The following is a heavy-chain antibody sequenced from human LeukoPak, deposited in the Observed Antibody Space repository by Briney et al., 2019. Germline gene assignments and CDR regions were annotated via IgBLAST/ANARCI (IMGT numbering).Heavy chain of an antibody. Sequence: GGSLRLSCTVSGFTVSSNSMSWVRQAPGKGLEWVSFIYSDNTHYSDSVKGRFTISRDNSKNTLYLQMNSLRAEDTAVYYCVGYGSGSYYNYYMDVWGKGTTVTVSS. CDR1: GFTVSSNS. J-gene: IGHJ6*03. D-gene: IGHD3-10*01. CDR2: IYSDNT. CDR3: VGYGSGSYYNYYMDV. V-gene: IGHV3-66*03.